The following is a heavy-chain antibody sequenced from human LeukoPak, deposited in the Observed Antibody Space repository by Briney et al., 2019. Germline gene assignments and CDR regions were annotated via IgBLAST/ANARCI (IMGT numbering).Heavy chain of an antibody. CDR1: GFTFSSYA. CDR3: AKEPHLYYYDSSGYPRGDFDY. V-gene: IGHV3-23*01. J-gene: IGHJ4*02. D-gene: IGHD3-22*01. CDR2: ISGSGGST. Sequence: QSGGSLRLSCAASGFTFSSYAMSWVRQAPGKGLEWVSDISGSGGSTHYADSVKGRFTISRDNSKNTLYLQMNSLRAEDTAVYYCAKEPHLYYYDSSGYPRGDFDYWGQGTLVTVSS.